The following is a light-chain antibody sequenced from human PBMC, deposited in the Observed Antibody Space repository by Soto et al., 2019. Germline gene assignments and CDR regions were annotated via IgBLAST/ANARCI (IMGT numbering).Light chain of an antibody. J-gene: IGKJ1*01. V-gene: IGKV3D-15*01. CDR1: QNIRTD. CDR3: HQYNNWPPWT. CDR2: DAS. Sequence: DIVMTQSPATLSVSPGERATLSCRARQNIRTDLAWYQQRSGQGPRLLIYDASTRATGIPARFSGSGSGTEFTLTISSLQSEDFAVYYCHQYNNWPPWTFGQGTNV.